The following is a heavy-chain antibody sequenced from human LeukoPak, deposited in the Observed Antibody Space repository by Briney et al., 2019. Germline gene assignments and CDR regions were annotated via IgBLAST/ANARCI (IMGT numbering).Heavy chain of an antibody. V-gene: IGHV5-51*01. J-gene: IGHJ4*02. CDR2: IYPGDSDT. D-gene: IGHD6-19*01. CDR3: ARTKQWLLSRNPFDY. CDR1: GYSFTNYW. Sequence: GESLKISCKCSGYSFTNYWIGWVRQMPGKGLEWMVIIYPGDSDTRYSPSFQGQVTISADKSISTAYLQWSSLQASDTAMYFCARTKQWLLSRNPFDYWGQGTLVTVSS.